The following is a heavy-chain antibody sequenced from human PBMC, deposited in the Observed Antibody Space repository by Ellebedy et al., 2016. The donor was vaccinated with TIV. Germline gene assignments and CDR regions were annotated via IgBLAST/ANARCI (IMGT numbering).Heavy chain of an antibody. CDR3: ARALKHNIVLMVYAIPYYYYGMDV. Sequence: SVKVSXXASGGTFSSYAISWVRQAPGQGLEWTGGIIPIFGTANYAQKFQGRVTITADESTSTAYMELSSLRSEDTAVYYCARALKHNIVLMVYAIPYYYYGMDVWGQGTTVTVSS. D-gene: IGHD2-8*01. J-gene: IGHJ6*02. CDR1: GGTFSSYA. CDR2: IIPIFGTA. V-gene: IGHV1-69*13.